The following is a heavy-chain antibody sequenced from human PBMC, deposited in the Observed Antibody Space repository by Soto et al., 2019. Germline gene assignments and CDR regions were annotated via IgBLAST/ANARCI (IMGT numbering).Heavy chain of an antibody. V-gene: IGHV3-30*18. CDR1: GFTFSSYG. D-gene: IGHD7-27*01. CDR3: AKAPNWGWGYYYYYGMDV. CDR2: ISYDGSNK. Sequence: AGGSLRLSCAASGFTFSSYGMHWVRQAPGKGLEWVAVISYDGSNKYYADSVKGRFTISRDNSKNTLYLQMNSLRAEDTAVYYCAKAPNWGWGYYYYYGMDVWGQGTTVTVSS. J-gene: IGHJ6*02.